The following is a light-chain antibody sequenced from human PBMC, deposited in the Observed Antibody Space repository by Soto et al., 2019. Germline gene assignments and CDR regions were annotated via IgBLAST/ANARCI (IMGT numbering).Light chain of an antibody. J-gene: IGKJ1*01. CDR2: AAS. V-gene: IGKV1-6*01. CDR3: LQDYNYPRT. Sequence: AIQTTQSPSSLSASVGDRVTITCRASQGIRNDLGWYQQKPGKAPKLLIYAASSLQSGVPSRFSGSGSGTDFILTISSLQPEDFATYYCLQDYNYPRTFGQGTKVDIK. CDR1: QGIRND.